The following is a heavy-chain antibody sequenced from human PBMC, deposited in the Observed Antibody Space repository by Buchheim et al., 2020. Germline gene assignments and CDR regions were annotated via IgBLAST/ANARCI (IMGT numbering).Heavy chain of an antibody. Sequence: EVQLVQSGAEVKKPGESLRISCKASGYSFINYWIIWVRQMPGKGLEWMGRIDPSDSYTSYSSSFQGHVTIATDKSISTAYPQWNSLKASDTAVYYCARHVRGYSYSPNSDYWGQGTL. CDR3: ARHVRGYSYSPNSDY. J-gene: IGHJ4*02. V-gene: IGHV5-10-1*01. D-gene: IGHD5-18*01. CDR1: GYSFINYW. CDR2: IDPSDSYT.